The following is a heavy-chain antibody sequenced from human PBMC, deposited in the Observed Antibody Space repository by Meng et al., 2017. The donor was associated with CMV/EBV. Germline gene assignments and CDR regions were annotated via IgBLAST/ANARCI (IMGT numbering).Heavy chain of an antibody. V-gene: IGHV3-21*01. CDR2: ISSSSSYI. D-gene: IGHD6-13*01. CDR3: ARGEQLAEYFQH. Sequence: VQLEEFGGGLVRPGGSLRLACAASGFTFNSYSMNWVRQAPGKGLEWVSSISSSSSYIYYADSVKGRFTISRDNAKNSLYLQMNSLRAEDTAVYYCARGEQLAEYFQHWGQGTLVTVSS. J-gene: IGHJ1*01. CDR1: GFTFNSYS.